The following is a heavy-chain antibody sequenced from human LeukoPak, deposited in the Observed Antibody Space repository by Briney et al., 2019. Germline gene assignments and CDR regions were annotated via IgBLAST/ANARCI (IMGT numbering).Heavy chain of an antibody. CDR1: GYTFTSYD. J-gene: IGHJ4*02. Sequence: ASVKVSCKASGYTFTSYDINWVRQATGQGLEWMGWMNPNSGNTGYAQKFQGRVTMTRNTSISTAYMELSSLRSEDTAVYYCAREPTKLYHDYYDSSGYLWDYWGQGTLVTVSS. V-gene: IGHV1-8*01. CDR3: AREPTKLYHDYYDSSGYLWDY. CDR2: MNPNSGNT. D-gene: IGHD3-22*01.